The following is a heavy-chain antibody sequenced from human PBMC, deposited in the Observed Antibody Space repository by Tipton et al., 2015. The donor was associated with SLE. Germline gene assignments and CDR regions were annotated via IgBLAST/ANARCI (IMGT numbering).Heavy chain of an antibody. Sequence: QLVQSGGGLVQPGRSLRLSCTASGFTFGDYALSWVRQAPGKGLEWVGFIRSKAYGGTTEYAASVKGRFTISRDDSKSIAYLQMNSLKTEDTAVYYSTRVDGDYSPFWGPGTLVTVSS. CDR1: GFTFGDYA. J-gene: IGHJ4*02. CDR2: IRSKAYGGTT. V-gene: IGHV3-49*04. CDR3: TRVDGDYSPF. D-gene: IGHD4-17*01.